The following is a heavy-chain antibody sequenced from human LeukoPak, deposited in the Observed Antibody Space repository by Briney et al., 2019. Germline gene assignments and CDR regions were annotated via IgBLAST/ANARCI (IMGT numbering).Heavy chain of an antibody. D-gene: IGHD3-22*01. Sequence: GGSLRLSCAASGFTFSSYSMNWVRQAPGKGPEWVSSISSSSSYIYYADSVKGRFTISRDNAKNSLYLQMNSLRAEDMAVYYCARDEDGYYYFDYWGQGTLVTVSS. CDR1: GFTFSSYS. J-gene: IGHJ4*02. V-gene: IGHV3-21*01. CDR2: ISSSSSYI. CDR3: ARDEDGYYYFDY.